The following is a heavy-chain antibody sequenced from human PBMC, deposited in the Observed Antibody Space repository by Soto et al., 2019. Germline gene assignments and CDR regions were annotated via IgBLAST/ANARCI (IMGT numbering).Heavy chain of an antibody. CDR1: GGTFSSYA. J-gene: IGHJ5*02. CDR2: IIPIFGTA. D-gene: IGHD3-10*01. V-gene: IGHV1-69*06. CDR3: ASLWYYYGSGSYYT. Sequence: QVQLVQSGAEVKTPGSSVKVSCKASGGTFSSYAISWVRQAPGQGLEWMGGIIPIFGTANYAQKFQGRVTITADKSTSTAYMELSSLRSEDTAVYYCASLWYYYGSGSYYTWGQGTLVTVSS.